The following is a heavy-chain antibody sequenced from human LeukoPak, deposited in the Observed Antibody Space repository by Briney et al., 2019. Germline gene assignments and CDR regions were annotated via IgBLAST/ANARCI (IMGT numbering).Heavy chain of an antibody. D-gene: IGHD3-22*01. CDR1: GFTFSSYG. V-gene: IGHV3-33*01. CDR2: IWYDGSNK. CDR3: ARDLAMIVPLYYFDY. Sequence: GGSLRLSCAASGFTFSSYGMHGVRQAPGKGLEWVAVIWYDGSNKYYADSVKGRFTISRDNSKNTLYLQMNSLRAEDTAVYYCARDLAMIVPLYYFDYWGQGTLVTVSS. J-gene: IGHJ4*02.